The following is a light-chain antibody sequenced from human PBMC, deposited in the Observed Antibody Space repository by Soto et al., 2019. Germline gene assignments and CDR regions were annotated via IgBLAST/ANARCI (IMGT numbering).Light chain of an antibody. CDR3: ASLTTTSFV. CDR2: EVS. V-gene: IGLV2-14*01. J-gene: IGLJ1*01. CDR1: SSDVGAYNF. Sequence: HSVLTQPSSLSGSPGQSITISCTLTSSDVGAYNFVSWYQHHPDKAPKLMISEVSNRPSGVSDRFSGSKSGNTASLTISGLQAEDEADYYCASLTTTSFVFGTGTKVTVL.